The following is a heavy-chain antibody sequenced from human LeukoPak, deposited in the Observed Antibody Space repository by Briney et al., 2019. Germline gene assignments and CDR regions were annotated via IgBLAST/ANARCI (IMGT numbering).Heavy chain of an antibody. D-gene: IGHD3-10*01. CDR2: ISTNVGRT. CDR1: GFTFSEYR. J-gene: IGHJ4*02. V-gene: IGHV3-64*01. Sequence: PGGSLTLSCTASGFTFSEYRMHWVRQAPGKGLEYVSAISTNVGRTYYANSVKGRFTISRDDTKNTLDLQMCSLRPGDMAVYYCARGFRYYGSGIDYWGQGTLVTVSS. CDR3: ARGFRYYGSGIDY.